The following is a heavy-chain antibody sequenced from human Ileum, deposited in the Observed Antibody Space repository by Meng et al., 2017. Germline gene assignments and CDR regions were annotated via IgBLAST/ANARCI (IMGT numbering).Heavy chain of an antibody. V-gene: IGHV1-3*01. J-gene: IGHJ4*02. CDR2: INPVNGET. CDR3: AREEDIRNYFDY. Sequence: QVQLVQSGAEVKKPGASLKASCKPAGYPVVNYPIHWVRQAPEQRLVWMGWINPVNGETKYSRKFQGRITLTGDTSASTAYMDLSSLRSEDTAVYFCAREEDIRNYFDYWGQGTLVTVSS. CDR1: GYPVVNYP.